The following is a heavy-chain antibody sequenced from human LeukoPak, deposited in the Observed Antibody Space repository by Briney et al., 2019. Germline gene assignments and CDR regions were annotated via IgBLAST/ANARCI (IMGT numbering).Heavy chain of an antibody. V-gene: IGHV3-20*04. J-gene: IGHJ4*02. CDR2: ITWNGGSI. D-gene: IGHD3-22*01. CDR1: GFTFDDYG. CDR3: AREKYDSSGYDTDNYYFDY. Sequence: GGSLRLSCAASGFTFDDYGMTWVRQAPGKGLEWVSNITWNGGSIGYADSVKGRFTVSRDNAKNSLYLQMNSLRAEDTAFYYCAREKYDSSGYDTDNYYFDYWGQGTLVTVSS.